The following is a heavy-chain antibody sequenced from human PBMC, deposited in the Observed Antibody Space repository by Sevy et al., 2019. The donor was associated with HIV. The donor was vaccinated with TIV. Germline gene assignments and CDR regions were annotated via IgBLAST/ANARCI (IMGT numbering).Heavy chain of an antibody. CDR3: AKGSELLGYCSSTSCSNYYYYGMDV. Sequence: GGSLRLSCAASGFTFSSYAMSWVRQAPGKGLEWVSAISGSGGSTYYADSVKGRFTISRDNSKNTRYLEMNSRGAEATAVYYCAKGSELLGYCSSTSCSNYYYYGMDVWGQGTTVTVSS. D-gene: IGHD2-2*01. CDR2: ISGSGGST. CDR1: GFTFSSYA. J-gene: IGHJ6*02. V-gene: IGHV3-23*01.